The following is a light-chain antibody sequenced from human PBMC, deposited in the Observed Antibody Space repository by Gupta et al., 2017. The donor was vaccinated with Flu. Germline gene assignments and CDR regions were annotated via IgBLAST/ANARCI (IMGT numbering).Light chain of an antibody. V-gene: IGKV1-39*01. CDR1: QSISTY. Sequence: DIQMTQSPSSLSASVGDRVTITCRASQSISTYLHWYQQKPGKAPNLLIFAASNLQSGVPPRFSGSGGGTSFTLTITSLQPEEFASYFCQQSHTFPWSFGQGTRVEIK. J-gene: IGKJ1*01. CDR3: QQSHTFPWS. CDR2: AAS.